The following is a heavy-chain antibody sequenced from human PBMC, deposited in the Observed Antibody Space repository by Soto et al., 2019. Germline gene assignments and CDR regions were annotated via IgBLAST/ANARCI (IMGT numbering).Heavy chain of an antibody. CDR3: ARGSSNWAYYFDF. V-gene: IGHV3-48*02. D-gene: IGHD6-13*01. CDR1: GFIFSSYS. Sequence: GGPLRLSCAASGFIFSSYSLNWFRQAPGKGLEWVSYITSSGTTVYYADSVRGRFTISRDNAKNSLYLQMNSLRDDDTAVYYCARGSSNWAYYFDFWGQGTLVTVSS. J-gene: IGHJ4*02. CDR2: ITSSGTTV.